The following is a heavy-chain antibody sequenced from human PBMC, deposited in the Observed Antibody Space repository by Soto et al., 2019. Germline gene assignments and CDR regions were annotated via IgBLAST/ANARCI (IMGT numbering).Heavy chain of an antibody. Sequence: TGGSLRLSCAASGFTFSLYGLHWVRQAPGKGLEWVAVTSYDGNNTYYADSVKGRFTISRDNSKNTLYLQMNSLRAEDTAVYYCASRTVTTYYYGMDVWGQGTTVTVSS. D-gene: IGHD4-17*01. J-gene: IGHJ6*02. CDR1: GFTFSLYG. CDR3: ASRTVTTYYYGMDV. CDR2: TSYDGNNT. V-gene: IGHV3-30*03.